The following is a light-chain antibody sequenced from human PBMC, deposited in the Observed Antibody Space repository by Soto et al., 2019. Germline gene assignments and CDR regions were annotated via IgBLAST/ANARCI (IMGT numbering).Light chain of an antibody. J-gene: IGLJ1*01. CDR2: EVS. V-gene: IGLV2-8*01. CDR3: NAQADNGKHV. Sequence: QSALTQPPSASGSPGQSVTISCTGNSNDVGHSSFISWYQQHPGKGPKLIIYEVSKRPSGVPDRFSGSKSGNTASLSVSGLQDEDESDHFCNAQADNGKHVFGTGTKVTVL. CDR1: SNDVGHSSF.